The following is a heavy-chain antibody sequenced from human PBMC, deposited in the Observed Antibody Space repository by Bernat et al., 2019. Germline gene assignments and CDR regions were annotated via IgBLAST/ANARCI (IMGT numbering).Heavy chain of an antibody. V-gene: IGHV1-18*01. CDR2: ISPYNGNA. Sequence: QVYLVQSGADVKKPGASVKVSCEASGYTFSTYKITWVRQAPGQGLEWMGWISPYNGNANYSQNFQGRVTMTTDTSTCTAYMELTSLRSDDTAIYYCARGYRNFDYWGQGTLVSVSS. D-gene: IGHD4-11*01. CDR1: GYTFSTYK. CDR3: ARGYRNFDY. J-gene: IGHJ4*02.